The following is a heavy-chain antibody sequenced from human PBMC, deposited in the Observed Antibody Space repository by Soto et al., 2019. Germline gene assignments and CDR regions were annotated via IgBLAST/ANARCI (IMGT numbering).Heavy chain of an antibody. CDR2: ISYDGSNK. J-gene: IGHJ6*02. CDR3: AKDQGASCSSTSCYAQYYYYGMDV. CDR1: GFTFSSYG. V-gene: IGHV3-30*18. Sequence: QVQLVESGGGVVQPGRSLRLSCAASGFTFSSYGMHWVRQAPCKGLEWVAVISYDGSNKYYADSVKGRFTISRDNSKNTLYLQMNSLRAEDTAVYYCAKDQGASCSSTSCYAQYYYYGMDVWGQGTTVTVSS. D-gene: IGHD2-2*01.